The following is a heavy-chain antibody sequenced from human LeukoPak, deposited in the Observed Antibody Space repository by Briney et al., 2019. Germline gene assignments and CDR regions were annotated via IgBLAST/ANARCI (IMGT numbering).Heavy chain of an antibody. CDR1: GGSISSYY. Sequence: SETLSLTCTVSGGSISSYYWSWIRQPPGKGLEYIGYIYYSGSTNHNPSLKSRFTISVDTSKNQFSLKLSSVTAADTARYYCARDSTMVRGAIGLDYWRQRTLVTVSS. CDR2: IYYSGST. J-gene: IGHJ4*02. V-gene: IGHV4-59*01. D-gene: IGHD3-10*01. CDR3: ARDSTMVRGAIGLDY.